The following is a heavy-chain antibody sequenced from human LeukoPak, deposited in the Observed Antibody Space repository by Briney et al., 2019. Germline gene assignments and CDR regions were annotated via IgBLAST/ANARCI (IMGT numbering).Heavy chain of an antibody. CDR1: GGSISGYY. J-gene: IGHJ4*02. D-gene: IGHD4-17*01. CDR3: ARVLHGDYKYYFDY. V-gene: IGHV4-4*07. CDR2: IFSSGST. Sequence: SETLSLTCTVSGGSISGYYWTWIRQPAGKGLEWIGPIFSSGSTNYNPSLKSRVTMSVDTSKNQFSLKVSSVTAADTALYYCARVLHGDYKYYFDYWGQGTLVTVSS.